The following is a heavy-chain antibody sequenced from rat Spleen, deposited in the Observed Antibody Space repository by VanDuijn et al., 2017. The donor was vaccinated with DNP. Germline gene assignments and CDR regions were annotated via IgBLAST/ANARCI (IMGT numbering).Heavy chain of an antibody. D-gene: IGHD1-12*02. CDR2: ISTGGGNT. CDR1: GFTFSNYY. V-gene: IGHV5-25*01. J-gene: IGHJ3*01. CDR3: ARLDYDGIGHWFAY. Sequence: EVRLVESGGGLVQPGRSLKLSCAASGFTFSNYYMAWVRQTPTKGLEWVASISTGGGNTYYRDSVKGRFTISRDNAKSTLYLQMDSLRSEDTATYYCARLDYDGIGHWFAYWGQGTLVTVSS.